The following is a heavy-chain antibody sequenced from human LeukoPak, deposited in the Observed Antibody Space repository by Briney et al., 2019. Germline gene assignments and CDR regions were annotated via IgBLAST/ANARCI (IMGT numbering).Heavy chain of an antibody. CDR2: IKSKTDGGTT. CDR3: TTERMVATPRSTDAFDI. Sequence: GGSLRLSCADSGYTFSNAWMSSVRQAPGKRLEWVGRIKSKTDGGTTDYAAPVKGRFTISRDDSKNTLYLQMNSLKTEDTAVYYCTTERMVATPRSTDAFDIWGQGTMVTVSS. J-gene: IGHJ3*02. D-gene: IGHD2-15*01. V-gene: IGHV3-15*01. CDR1: GYTFSNAW.